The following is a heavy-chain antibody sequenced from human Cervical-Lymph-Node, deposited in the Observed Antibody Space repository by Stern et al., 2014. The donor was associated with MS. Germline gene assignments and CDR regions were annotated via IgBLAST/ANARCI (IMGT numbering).Heavy chain of an antibody. D-gene: IGHD2-15*01. Sequence: VPLVQSGAEVKKPGDSVKVSCKASGYTLTSYGISWVRQAPGQGLERLDWISAYNGNTNYAQKLQGRVTMTTDTSTSTAYMELRSLRSDDTAVYYCARGLLGSENAFDIWGQGTMVTVSS. J-gene: IGHJ3*02. CDR2: ISAYNGNT. CDR3: ARGLLGSENAFDI. V-gene: IGHV1-18*01. CDR1: GYTLTSYG.